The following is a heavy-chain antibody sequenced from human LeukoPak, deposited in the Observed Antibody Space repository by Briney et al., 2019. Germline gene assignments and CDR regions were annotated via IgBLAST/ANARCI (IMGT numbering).Heavy chain of an antibody. Sequence: GGSLRLSCAASGFTFTTYAMSWVRQAPGQGLEWVSAISGSGGSTYYADSVKGRFTISRDNSKNTLYLQMNSLRAEDTAVYYCAKGRWLQYRRGIFDYWGQGTLVTVSS. J-gene: IGHJ4*02. D-gene: IGHD5-24*01. V-gene: IGHV3-23*01. CDR1: GFTFTTYA. CDR2: ISGSGGST. CDR3: AKGRWLQYRRGIFDY.